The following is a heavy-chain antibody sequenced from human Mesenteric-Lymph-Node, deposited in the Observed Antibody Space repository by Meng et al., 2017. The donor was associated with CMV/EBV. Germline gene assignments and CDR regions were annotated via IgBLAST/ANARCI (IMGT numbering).Heavy chain of an antibody. CDR3: AKDQDIVVVPAAINPYTYGMDV. CDR1: GLTFSSYA. CDR2: ISNSGAFT. Sequence: GESLKISCAASGLTFSSYAMSWVRQAPGKGLEWVSAISNSGAFTYYADSVKGRFTISRDNSKNTLYLQMNSLRAGDTAVYYCAKDQDIVVVPAAINPYTYGMDVWGQGTTVTVSS. V-gene: IGHV3-23*01. J-gene: IGHJ6*02. D-gene: IGHD2-2*02.